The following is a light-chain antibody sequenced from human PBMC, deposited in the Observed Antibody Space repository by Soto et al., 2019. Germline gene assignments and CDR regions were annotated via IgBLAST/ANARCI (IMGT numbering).Light chain of an antibody. Sequence: GASFDVDDYNSVSWYQQPPGKAPKLIIYEVNNRPSGVSNRFSGSNSDNTASLTISGLQAEDEADYYCSLYTTSSTPSYVFGTGTKVTVL. J-gene: IGLJ1*01. CDR2: EVN. CDR3: SLYTTSSTPSYV. V-gene: IGLV2-14*01. CDR1: SFDVDDYNS.